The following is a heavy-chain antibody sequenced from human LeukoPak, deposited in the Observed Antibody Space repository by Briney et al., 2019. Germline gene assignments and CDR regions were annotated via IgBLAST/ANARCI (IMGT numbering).Heavy chain of an antibody. CDR2: ISAYNGNT. CDR1: GYTFTSYG. CDR3: ARDIGCSSTGCLSSWFDP. J-gene: IGHJ5*02. Sequence: ASVKVSCKASGYTFTSYGISWLRQAPGQGLEWMGWISAYNGNTNYAQKLQGRVTMTTDTSTSTAYMELRSLRSDDTAVYYCARDIGCSSTGCLSSWFDPWGQGTLVTVSS. V-gene: IGHV1-18*01. D-gene: IGHD2-2*01.